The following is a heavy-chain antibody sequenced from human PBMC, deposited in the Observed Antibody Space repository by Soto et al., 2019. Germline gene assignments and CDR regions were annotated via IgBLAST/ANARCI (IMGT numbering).Heavy chain of an antibody. CDR2: MSHSGGT. Sequence: QVQLQQWGAGLLKPSETLSLTCAVYGGSVSSGSYYWSWIRQPPGKGLEWIGEMSHSGGTHFNPSLTSRVTISVDTSKNQFSLKMSSVTAADTSLYYCARVERGTATTVVDASDIWGPGTMVTVSS. CDR1: GGSVSSGSYY. D-gene: IGHD1-1*01. J-gene: IGHJ3*02. V-gene: IGHV4-34*01. CDR3: ARVERGTATTVVDASDI.